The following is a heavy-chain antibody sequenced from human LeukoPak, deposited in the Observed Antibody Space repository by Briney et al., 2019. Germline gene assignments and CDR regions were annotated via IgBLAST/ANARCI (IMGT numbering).Heavy chain of an antibody. CDR2: IYTSGST. CDR3: AREGSGYYYDAFDI. CDR1: GGSISSGSYY. Sequence: SETLSLTCTVSGGSISSGSYYWSWIRQPAGKGLEWIGRIYTSGSTNYNPSLKSRVTISVDTSKNQFSLKLSSVTAADTAVYYCAREGSGYYYDAFDIWGQGTMVTVSS. J-gene: IGHJ3*02. V-gene: IGHV4-61*02. D-gene: IGHD3-22*01.